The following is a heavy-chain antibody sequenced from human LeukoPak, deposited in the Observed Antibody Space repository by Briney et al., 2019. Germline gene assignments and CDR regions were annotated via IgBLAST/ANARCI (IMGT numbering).Heavy chain of an antibody. V-gene: IGHV1-2*02. CDR1: GYTFTGYY. J-gene: IGHJ6*03. CDR2: INPNSGGT. CDR3: ASRGGSLWFGESKKYYYYMDV. Sequence: GASVKVSCKASGYTFTGYYMHWVRQAPGQGLEWMGWINPNSGGTNYAQKFQGRVTMTRDTSISTAYMELSRLRSDDTAVYYCASRGGSLWFGESKKYYYYMDVWGKGTTVTISS. D-gene: IGHD3-10*01.